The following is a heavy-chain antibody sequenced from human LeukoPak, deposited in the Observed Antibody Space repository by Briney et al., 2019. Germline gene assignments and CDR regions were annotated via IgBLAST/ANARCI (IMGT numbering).Heavy chain of an antibody. CDR3: ARDTNFCPGDY. D-gene: IGHD2/OR15-2a*01. CDR2: IKKDGSIK. Sequence: GGSLRLSCTASGFTFGDYAMSWFRQAPGKGLEWVANIKKDGSIKAYVDSVKGRFTISRDNAKNSVYLQMNSLTTEDTAIYYCARDTNFCPGDYWGQGTLVTVSS. J-gene: IGHJ4*02. CDR1: GFTFGDYA. V-gene: IGHV3-7*01.